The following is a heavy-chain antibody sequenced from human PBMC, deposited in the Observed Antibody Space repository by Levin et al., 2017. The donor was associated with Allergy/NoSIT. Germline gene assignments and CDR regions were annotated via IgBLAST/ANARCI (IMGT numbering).Heavy chain of an antibody. Sequence: PGGSLRLSCAVYGGSFSGYYWSWIRQPPGKGLEWIGEINHSGSTNYNPSLKSRVTISVDTSRNQFSLKLSSVTAADTAVYYCARVNPLANDFWSGYHGKDAFDIWGQGTMVTVSS. CDR2: INHSGST. CDR3: ARVNPLANDFWSGYHGKDAFDI. CDR1: GGSFSGYY. V-gene: IGHV4-34*01. J-gene: IGHJ3*02. D-gene: IGHD3-3*01.